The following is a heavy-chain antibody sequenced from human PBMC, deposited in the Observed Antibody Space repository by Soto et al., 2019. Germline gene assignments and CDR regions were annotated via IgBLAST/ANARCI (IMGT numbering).Heavy chain of an antibody. D-gene: IGHD3-22*01. CDR2: IYYSGST. V-gene: IGHV4-61*01. CDR3: ARMGVKYYDSSGYYRFDY. J-gene: IGHJ4*02. CDR1: GGSVSSGSYY. Sequence: SETLSLTCTVSGGSVSSGSYYWSWIRQPPGKGLEWIGYIYYSGSTNYNPSLKSRVTISVDTSKNQFSLKLSSVTAADTAVYYCARMGVKYYDSSGYYRFDYWGQGTLVTVS.